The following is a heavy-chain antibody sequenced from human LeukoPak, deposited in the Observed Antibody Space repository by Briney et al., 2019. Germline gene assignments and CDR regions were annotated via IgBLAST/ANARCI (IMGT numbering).Heavy chain of an antibody. CDR3: APYCSSTSCYLRQWFDP. J-gene: IGHJ5*02. CDR2: ISAYNGNT. V-gene: IGHV1-18*01. Sequence: ASVKVSCKASGYTFTSYGISWVRQAPGQGLEWMGWISAYNGNTNYAQKLQGRVTMTTDTSTSTAYMELRSLRSDDTAVYYCAPYCSSTSCYLRQWFDPWGQGTLVTVSS. D-gene: IGHD2-2*01. CDR1: GYTFTSYG.